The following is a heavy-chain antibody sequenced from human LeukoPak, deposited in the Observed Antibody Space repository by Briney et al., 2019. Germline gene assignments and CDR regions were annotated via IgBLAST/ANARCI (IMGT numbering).Heavy chain of an antibody. CDR1: GFTFSSYA. V-gene: IGHV3-30-3*01. CDR3: ARVRRITMVRGFTPPNY. D-gene: IGHD3-10*01. CDR2: ISYDGSNK. Sequence: GGSLRLSCAASGFTFSSYAMHWVRQAPGKGLEWVAIISYDGSNKYYADSVKGRFTISRDNSKNTLYLQMNSLRAEDTAVYYCARVRRITMVRGFTPPNYWGQGTLVTVSS. J-gene: IGHJ4*02.